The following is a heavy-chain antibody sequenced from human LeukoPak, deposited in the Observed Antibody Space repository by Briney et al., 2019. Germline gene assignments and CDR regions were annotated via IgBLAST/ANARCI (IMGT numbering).Heavy chain of an antibody. Sequence: RGSLRLSCAASGFTFSNAWMSWVRQAPGKGLEWVGRIKSKTDGGTTDYAAPVKGRFTISRDDSKNTLYLQMNSLKTEDTAVYYCTTVAQAWSEIWGSGSLYIDYWGQGTLVTVSS. CDR1: GFTFSNAW. J-gene: IGHJ4*02. D-gene: IGHD3-10*01. V-gene: IGHV3-15*01. CDR2: IKSKTDGGTT. CDR3: TTVAQAWSEIWGSGSLYIDY.